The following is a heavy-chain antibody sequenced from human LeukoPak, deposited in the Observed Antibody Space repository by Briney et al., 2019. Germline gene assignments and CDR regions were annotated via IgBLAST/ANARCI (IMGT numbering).Heavy chain of an antibody. D-gene: IGHD6-19*01. CDR2: TRNKANSYTT. CDR1: GFTFSDHY. V-gene: IGHV3-72*01. J-gene: IGHJ4*02. Sequence: GGSLRLSCAASGFTFSDHYMDWVRQAPGKGLEWVGRTRNKANSYTTEYAASVKGRFTISRDDSKNSLYLQMNSQKTEDTAVYYCARRPGAVAGDDYWGQGTLVTVSS. CDR3: ARRPGAVAGDDY.